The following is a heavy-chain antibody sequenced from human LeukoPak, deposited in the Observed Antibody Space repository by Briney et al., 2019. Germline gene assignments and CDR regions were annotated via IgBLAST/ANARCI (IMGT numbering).Heavy chain of an antibody. J-gene: IGHJ4*02. V-gene: IGHV4-39*07. CDR3: TRVDYRDRSGYFEY. CDR2: IYYSGST. CDR1: GGSISSSSYY. D-gene: IGHD3-22*01. Sequence: SETLSLTCTVSGGSISSSSYYWGRIRQPPGKGLEWIGSIYYSGSTYYNPSLKSRVTISVDMPKNLFSLRLTSVTAADTGMYFCTRVDYRDRSGYFEYWGQGTLVAVSS.